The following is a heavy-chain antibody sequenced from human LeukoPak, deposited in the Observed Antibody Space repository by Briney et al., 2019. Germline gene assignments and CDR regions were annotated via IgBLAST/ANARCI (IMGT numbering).Heavy chain of an antibody. CDR3: AKDDYGMDV. Sequence: GRSLRLPCAASGFAFSSYDIHWVRQAPGKGLEWVAVISYGGNNEYYADSVKGRFTISRDNSKNTVYLQMNSLRPEDTAVYYCAKDDYGMDVSGQGTMVTVSS. CDR2: ISYGGNNE. J-gene: IGHJ6*02. V-gene: IGHV3-30*18. CDR1: GFAFSSYD.